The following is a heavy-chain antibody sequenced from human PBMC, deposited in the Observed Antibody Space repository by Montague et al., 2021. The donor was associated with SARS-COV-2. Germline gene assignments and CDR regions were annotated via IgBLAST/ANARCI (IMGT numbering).Heavy chain of an antibody. V-gene: IGHV5-10-1*01. J-gene: IGHJ3*02. CDR1: GYSFTSYW. CDR2: IDPSDSYT. CDR3: ARRVRGVIIKDAFDI. D-gene: IGHD3-10*01. Sequence: QSGAEVKKPGESLRISCKGSGYSFTSYWISWVRQMPGKGLEWMGRIDPSDSYTNYSPSFQGHVTISADKSISTAYLQWSSLKASDTAMYYCARRVRGVIIKDAFDIWGQGTMVTVSS.